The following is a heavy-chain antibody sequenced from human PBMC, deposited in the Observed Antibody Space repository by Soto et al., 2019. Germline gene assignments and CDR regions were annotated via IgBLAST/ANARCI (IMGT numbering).Heavy chain of an antibody. CDR1: GFTFSDYA. J-gene: IGHJ2*01. CDR3: AKVAGGLGYFDL. D-gene: IGHD3-16*01. V-gene: IGHV3-23*01. Sequence: GGSLRLSCVASGFTFSDYAMTWVRQAPGKGLEWVATISATGGNIEYTDSLKGRFTISRDNSKNTLYLQLNGLTSDDTAVHYCAKVAGGLGYFDLWGRGTLVTVS. CDR2: ISATGGNI.